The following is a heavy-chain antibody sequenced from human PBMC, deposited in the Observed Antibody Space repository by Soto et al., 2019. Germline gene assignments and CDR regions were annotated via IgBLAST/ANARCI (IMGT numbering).Heavy chain of an antibody. D-gene: IGHD4-4*01. CDR2: INPNSGGT. CDR1: GYAFTGYY. CDR3: ARERKMTTVTTKGCGDYYYYGMDV. Sequence: ASVKVSCKASGYAFTGYYMHWVRQAPGQGLEWMGWINPNSGGTNYAQKFQGWVTMTRDTSISTAYMELSRLRSDDTAVYYCARERKMTTVTTKGCGDYYYYGMDVWGQGTTVTVSS. J-gene: IGHJ6*02. V-gene: IGHV1-2*04.